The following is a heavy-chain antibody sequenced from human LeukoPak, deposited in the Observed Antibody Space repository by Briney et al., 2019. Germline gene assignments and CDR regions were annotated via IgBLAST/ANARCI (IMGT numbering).Heavy chain of an antibody. V-gene: IGHV4-34*01. CDR3: ASVSCSSTSCYAFGDPNWFDP. Sequence: KPSETLSLTCAVYGGSFSGYYWSWIRQPPGKGLGWIGEINHSESTNYNPSLKSRVTISVDTSKNQFSLKLSSVTAADTAVYYCASVSCSSTSCYAFGDPNWFDPWGQGTLVTVSS. J-gene: IGHJ5*02. CDR2: INHSEST. CDR1: GGSFSGYY. D-gene: IGHD2-2*01.